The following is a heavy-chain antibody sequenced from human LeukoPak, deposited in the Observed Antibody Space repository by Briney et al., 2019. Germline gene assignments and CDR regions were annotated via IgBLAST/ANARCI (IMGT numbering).Heavy chain of an antibody. J-gene: IGHJ4*02. CDR1: GVSISDYF. CDR3: ARGGYYYDTSD. CDR2: TYTSGST. D-gene: IGHD3-22*01. V-gene: IGHV4-4*07. Sequence: KPSETLSLTCTVSGVSISDYFWSWIRQPAGKGLEWIGRTYTSGSTNYNPSLESRVTISVDTSKNQLSLRLTSVTVADTAVYWCARGGYYYDTSDWGQGTLVTVSS.